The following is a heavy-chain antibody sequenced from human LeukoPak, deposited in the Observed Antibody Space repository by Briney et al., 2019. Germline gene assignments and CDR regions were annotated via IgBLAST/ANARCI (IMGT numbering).Heavy chain of an antibody. Sequence: GASVRVSCKASGYTFTNYGLSWVRQAPGQGLEWLGGIIPIFGTTKYAQKVQGRVTMSTDEFRTTAYMELRSLISEDSAVYYCARQGGTTIFGVAHPGGAFDIWGQGTMVTVSS. V-gene: IGHV1-69*05. D-gene: IGHD3-3*01. CDR1: GYTFTNYG. CDR2: IIPIFGTT. J-gene: IGHJ3*02. CDR3: ARQGGTTIFGVAHPGGAFDI.